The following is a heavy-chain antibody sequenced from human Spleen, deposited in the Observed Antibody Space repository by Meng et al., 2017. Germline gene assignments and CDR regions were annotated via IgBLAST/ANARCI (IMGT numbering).Heavy chain of an antibody. CDR2: FYYTGSF. J-gene: IGHJ5*02. CDR1: GVSIRSYY. D-gene: IGHD6-19*01. Sequence: QVRLQESGPGLVKPSETLSLTCTVSGVSIRSYYWSWIRQPPGKGLEWIGYFYYTGSFNYNPSLKSRAIMSVDTSKNQFSLKLSSVTAADTAVYYCVRSSGWVRTGFDPWGQGTLVTVSS. V-gene: IGHV4-59*01. CDR3: VRSSGWVRTGFDP.